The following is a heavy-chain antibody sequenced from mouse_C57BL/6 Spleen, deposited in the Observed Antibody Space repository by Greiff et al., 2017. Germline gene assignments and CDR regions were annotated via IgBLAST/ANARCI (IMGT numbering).Heavy chain of an antibody. Sequence: EVQRVESGGGLVKPGGSLKLSCAASGFTFSSYAISWVRQTPEKRLEWVATISDGGSYTYYPDNVKGRFTISRDNAKNNLYLQMSHLKSEDTAMYYCARDPFDYWGQGTTLTVSS. CDR2: ISDGGSYT. CDR1: GFTFSSYA. J-gene: IGHJ2*01. CDR3: ARDPFDY. V-gene: IGHV5-4*01.